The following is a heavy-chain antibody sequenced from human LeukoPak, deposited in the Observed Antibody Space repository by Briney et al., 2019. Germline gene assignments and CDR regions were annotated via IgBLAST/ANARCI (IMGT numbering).Heavy chain of an antibody. Sequence: SETLSLTCTVSGGSISSYYWSWIRQPAGKGLEWIWRVYASGSTNYNPSLKSRVTMSVDTSKNQFSLKLSSVTAADTAVYYCARDLVGAPAAFDIWGQGTMVTVSS. J-gene: IGHJ3*02. CDR2: VYASGST. D-gene: IGHD1-26*01. CDR3: ARDLVGAPAAFDI. V-gene: IGHV4-4*07. CDR1: GGSISSYY.